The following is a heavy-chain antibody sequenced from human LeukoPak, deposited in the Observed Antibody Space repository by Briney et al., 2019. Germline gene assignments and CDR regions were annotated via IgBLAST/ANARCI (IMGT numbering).Heavy chain of an antibody. CDR3: AKDLGVSVVVVGATDY. V-gene: IGHV3-23*01. CDR1: GFTFSTYA. Sequence: PGGSLRLSCAASGFTFSTYAMNWVRQAPGKGLEWVSGISGSDDSTYYADSVKGRFTISGDYSKNTLYLQMNSLRAEDTAIYYCAKDLGVSVVVVGATDYWGQGTLVTVSS. J-gene: IGHJ4*02. D-gene: IGHD2-15*01. CDR2: ISGSDDST.